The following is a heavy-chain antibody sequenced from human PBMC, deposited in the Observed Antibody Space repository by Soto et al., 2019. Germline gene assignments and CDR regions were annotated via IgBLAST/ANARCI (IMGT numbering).Heavy chain of an antibody. CDR2: IFHTGNT. J-gene: IGHJ4*02. CDR3: AALDGALDY. CDR1: GDSFSSYY. Sequence: KPSETLSLTCTVSGDSFSSYYWTWIRQPPGKRLEWVAYIFHTGNTNYNPSLESRVTISVDTSKNQFSLKLRSVTPADTAVYYCAALDGALDYWGPGTLVTVSS. V-gene: IGHV4-59*01. D-gene: IGHD3-10*01.